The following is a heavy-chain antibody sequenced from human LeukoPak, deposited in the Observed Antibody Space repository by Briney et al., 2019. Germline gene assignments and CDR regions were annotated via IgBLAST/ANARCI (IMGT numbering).Heavy chain of an antibody. Sequence: GESLKISCKSSGYTFTGYWIGWVRQMPGKGLEWMGIISPGDSDTRYSPSFQGQVTVSADKSINTAYLQWGSLKASDTAMYYCARGRGATVITNFDYWGQGTLVTVSS. CDR2: ISPGDSDT. CDR1: GYTFTGYW. D-gene: IGHD4-23*01. CDR3: ARGRGATVITNFDY. V-gene: IGHV5-51*01. J-gene: IGHJ4*02.